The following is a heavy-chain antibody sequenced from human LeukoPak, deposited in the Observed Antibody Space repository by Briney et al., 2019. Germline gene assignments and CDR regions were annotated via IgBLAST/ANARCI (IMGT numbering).Heavy chain of an antibody. J-gene: IGHJ4*02. V-gene: IGHV3-53*01. D-gene: IGHD1-26*01. CDR2: IYSGGST. Sequence: GGSLRLSCAASGFTVSSNYMSWVRQAPGKGLEWVSVIYSGGSTYYADSVKGRFTISRDNAKNTLYLQMNSLRAEDTAVYYCARVKVGATTPDFDYWGQGTLVTVSS. CDR1: GFTVSSNY. CDR3: ARVKVGATTPDFDY.